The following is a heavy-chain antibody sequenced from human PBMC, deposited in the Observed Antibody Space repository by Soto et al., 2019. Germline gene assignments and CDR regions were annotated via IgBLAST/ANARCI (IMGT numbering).Heavy chain of an antibody. J-gene: IGHJ6*04. CDR2: ISGSGAGT. CDR1: GFTFSSFA. Sequence: EVQLLESGGGLVQPGGSLRLSCAASGFTFSSFAISWVRQAPGKGLEWVSAISGSGAGTYSADSVKGRFTISRDNSKNTLYLQLNSLRAEDTAVYYCAKVGHYDFGTGYSVVWCKGTTVTVSS. CDR3: AKVGHYDFGTGYSVV. V-gene: IGHV3-23*01. D-gene: IGHD3-3*01.